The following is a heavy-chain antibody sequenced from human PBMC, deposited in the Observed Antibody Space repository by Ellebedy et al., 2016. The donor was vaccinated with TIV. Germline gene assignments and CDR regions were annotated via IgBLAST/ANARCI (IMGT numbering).Heavy chain of an antibody. D-gene: IGHD3-9*01. V-gene: IGHV5-10-1*01. J-gene: IGHJ4*02. Sequence: GESLKISRKGSGYSFTSYWISWVRQMPGKGLEWMGRIDPSDSYTNYSPSFQGHVTISADKSISTAYLQWSSLKASDTAMYYCATARDILTGYYPFDYWGQGTLVTVSS. CDR2: IDPSDSYT. CDR3: ATARDILTGYYPFDY. CDR1: GYSFTSYW.